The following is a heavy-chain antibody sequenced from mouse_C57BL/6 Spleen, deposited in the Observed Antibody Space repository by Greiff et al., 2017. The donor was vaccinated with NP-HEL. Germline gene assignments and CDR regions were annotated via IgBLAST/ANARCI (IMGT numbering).Heavy chain of an antibody. V-gene: IGHV1-76*01. Sequence: VQLQQSGAELVRPGASVKLSCKASGYTFTDYYINWVKQRPGQGLEWIARIYPGSGNTYYNEKFKGKATLTAEKSSSTAYMQLSSLTSEDSAVYFCARGLPVYYAMDYWGQGTSVTVSS. D-gene: IGHD3-1*01. CDR2: IYPGSGNT. J-gene: IGHJ4*01. CDR1: GYTFTDYY. CDR3: ARGLPVYYAMDY.